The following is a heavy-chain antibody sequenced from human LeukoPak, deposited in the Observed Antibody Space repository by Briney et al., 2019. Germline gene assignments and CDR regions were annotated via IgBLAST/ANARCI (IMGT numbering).Heavy chain of an antibody. CDR3: AGGSYYGSGGRPGYFDH. J-gene: IGHJ4*02. CDR2: MDTFGGI. D-gene: IGHD3-10*01. V-gene: IGHV3-53*01. Sequence: PGGSLRLSCAASDFSVNNNYMNWVRQAPGKGLEWVSLMDTFGGIYYRDSVKGRSTISRDISKNTLYLQMNTLSAEDTAVYYCAGGSYYGSGGRPGYFDHWGQGILVTVSS. CDR1: DFSVNNNY.